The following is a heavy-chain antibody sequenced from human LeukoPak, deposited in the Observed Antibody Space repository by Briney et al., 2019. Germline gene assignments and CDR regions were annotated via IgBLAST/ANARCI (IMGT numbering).Heavy chain of an antibody. J-gene: IGHJ4*02. CDR1: GFTFDDYA. Sequence: GGSLRLSCAASGFTFDDYAMRWVRQAPGKGLEWVSGISWNSGSIGYADSVKGRFTISRDNAKNSLYLQMNSLRAEDTALYYCAKDIHKQWLVQDYWGQGPLVRVSS. CDR2: ISWNSGSI. V-gene: IGHV3-9*01. CDR3: AKDIHKQWLVQDY. D-gene: IGHD6-19*01.